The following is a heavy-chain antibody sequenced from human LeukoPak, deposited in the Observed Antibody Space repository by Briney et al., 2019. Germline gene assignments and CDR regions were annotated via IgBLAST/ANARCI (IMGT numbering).Heavy chain of an antibody. CDR3: ARRRSDGVTDY. J-gene: IGHJ4*02. CDR1: GYTFTSDG. CDR2: ISPYTGAT. V-gene: IGHV1-18*01. Sequence: ASVKVSCKASGYTFTSDGITWVRQAPGQGLEWMGWISPYTGATNYPQKFQGRVTMTTDTSTRTAYMEMRSLRSDDTAVYYCARRRSDGVTDYWGQGTLVTVSS. D-gene: IGHD2-8*01.